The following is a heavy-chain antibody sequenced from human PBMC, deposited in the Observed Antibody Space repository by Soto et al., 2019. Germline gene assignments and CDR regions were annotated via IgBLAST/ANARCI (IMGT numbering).Heavy chain of an antibody. Sequence: SETLSLTCSVSGDPISNFYWSWIRQTPGKGLEWIGCVHDSGSTDYNPSLKGRVTISLQTSKSQFSLNLRFVTAADTATYYCARGTRALITSFFAYWGQG. CDR1: GDPISNFY. D-gene: IGHD1-20*01. V-gene: IGHV4-59*01. CDR2: VHDSGST. CDR3: ARGTRALITSFFAY. J-gene: IGHJ4*02.